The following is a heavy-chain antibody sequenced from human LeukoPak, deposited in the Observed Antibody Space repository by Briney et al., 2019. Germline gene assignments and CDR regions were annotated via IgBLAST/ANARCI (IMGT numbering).Heavy chain of an antibody. CDR2: IYPDDSDT. J-gene: IGHJ4*02. CDR1: GYSFTTYW. Sequence: PGASLKISCKGSGYSFTTYWIGWVRQMPGKGLEWMGIIYPDDSDTRYSPSFQGQVTISADKSISTAYLQWSSLKASDTAMYYCARLRTTVTESFDYWGQGTLVTVPS. D-gene: IGHD4-17*01. CDR3: ARLRTTVTESFDY. V-gene: IGHV5-51*01.